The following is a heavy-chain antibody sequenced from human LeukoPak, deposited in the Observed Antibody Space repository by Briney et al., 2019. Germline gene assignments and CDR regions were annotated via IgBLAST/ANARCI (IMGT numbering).Heavy chain of an antibody. CDR3: ARENTMIVVVIL. D-gene: IGHD3-22*01. J-gene: IGHJ4*02. V-gene: IGHV1-69*04. CDR2: IIPILGIA. CDR1: GGTFSSYA. Sequence: SVKVSCKASGGTFSSYAISWVRQAPGQGLEWMGRIIPILGIANYAQRFQGRVTITADKSTSTAYMELSSLRSEDTAVYYCARENTMIVVVILWGQGTLVTVSS.